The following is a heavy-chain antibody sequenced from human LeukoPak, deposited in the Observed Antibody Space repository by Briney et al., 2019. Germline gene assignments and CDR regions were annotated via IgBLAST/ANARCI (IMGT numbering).Heavy chain of an antibody. CDR2: ISDSGSTI. CDR3: ATTKSTIFLDW. CDR1: ALTFRNYE. V-gene: IGHV3-48*03. Sequence: GGSLRLSCAASALTFRNYEMNWVRQAPGKGLEWVSYISDSGSTIYYADSVKGRFTISRDNAKNSLYLQMNNLGAEDTATYYCATTKSTIFLDWWGQGTLVTVSS. D-gene: IGHD3/OR15-3a*01. J-gene: IGHJ4*02.